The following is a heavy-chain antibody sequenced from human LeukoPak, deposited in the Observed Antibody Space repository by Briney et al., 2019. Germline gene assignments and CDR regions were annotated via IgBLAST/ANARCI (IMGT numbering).Heavy chain of an antibody. V-gene: IGHV3-48*01. J-gene: IGHJ4*02. CDR3: ARRRDAYNVFDY. CDR1: GFTFSSYG. D-gene: IGHD5-24*01. CDR2: ITSTSNNI. Sequence: GGSLRLSCVASGFTFSSYGMSWVRQPPGKGLEWVSYITSTSNNIYYADSVKGRFTISRDNAKNSLYLQMNSLRAEDAAVYYCARRRDAYNVFDYWGQGTLVTVSP.